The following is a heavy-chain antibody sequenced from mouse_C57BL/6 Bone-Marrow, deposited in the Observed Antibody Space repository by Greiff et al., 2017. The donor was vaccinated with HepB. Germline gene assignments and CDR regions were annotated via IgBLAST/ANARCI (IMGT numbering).Heavy chain of an antibody. Sequence: EVHLVESGGGLVKPGGSLKLSCAASGFTFSSYAMSWVRQTPEKRLEWVATISDGGSYTYYPDNVKGRFTISRDNAKNNLYLQMSHLKSEDTAMYYCARGYVRGFDYWGQGTTLTVSS. V-gene: IGHV5-4*01. CDR1: GFTFSSYA. J-gene: IGHJ2*01. CDR3: ARGYVRGFDY. CDR2: ISDGGSYT. D-gene: IGHD2-14*01.